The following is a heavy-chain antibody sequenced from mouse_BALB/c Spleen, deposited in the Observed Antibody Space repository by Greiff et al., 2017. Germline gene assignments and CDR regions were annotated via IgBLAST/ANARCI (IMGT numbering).Heavy chain of an antibody. CDR1: GFTFSSYA. V-gene: IGHV5-6-5*01. Sequence: EVQGVESGGGLVKPGGSLKLSCAASGFTFSSYAMSWVRQTPEKRLEWVASISSGGSTYYPDSVKGRFTISRDNARNILYLQMSSLRSEDTAMYYCARGSGGEFAYWGQGTLVTVSA. CDR2: ISSGGST. CDR3: ARGSGGEFAY. J-gene: IGHJ3*01.